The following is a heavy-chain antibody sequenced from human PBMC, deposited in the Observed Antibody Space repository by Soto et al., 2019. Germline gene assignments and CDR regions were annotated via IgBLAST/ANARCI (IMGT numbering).Heavy chain of an antibody. D-gene: IGHD4-17*01. V-gene: IGHV3-15*07. CDR3: TTLDGDYPASASYYYYVMDV. CDR2: IKSKTDGGTT. CDR1: GFTFSNAW. Sequence: EVQLVESGGGLVKPGGSLRLSCAASGFTFSNAWMNWVRQAPGKGLEWVGRIKSKTDGGTTDYAAPVKGRFTISRENSKNTLYLQRNSLKSEDTAVYYCTTLDGDYPASASYYYYVMDVWGQGTPGTVSS. J-gene: IGHJ6*02.